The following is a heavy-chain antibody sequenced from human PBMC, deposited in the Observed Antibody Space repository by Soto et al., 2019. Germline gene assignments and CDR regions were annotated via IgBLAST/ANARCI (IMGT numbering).Heavy chain of an antibody. J-gene: IGHJ5*02. CDR2: MNQDGSQK. V-gene: IGHV3-7*01. D-gene: IGHD6-19*01. Sequence: GGSLRLSCAASGFTFSSYWMSWIRQAPGKGLEWVANMNQDGSQKYYVDSVKGRFTISRDNAKNSLYLQMNSLRVEDTAVYYWARADGFRAGAWYGGSWGQGTLVTVSS. CDR1: GFTFSSYW. CDR3: ARADGFRAGAWYGGS.